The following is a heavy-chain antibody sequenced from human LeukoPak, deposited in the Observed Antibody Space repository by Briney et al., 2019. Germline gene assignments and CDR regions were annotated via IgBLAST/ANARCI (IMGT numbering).Heavy chain of an antibody. J-gene: IGHJ4*02. D-gene: IGHD5-18*01. CDR2: IYYSGST. CDR1: GGSISSDF. Sequence: SQTLSLTCTVSGGSISSDFWIWVRQPPGKGLEWIGYIYYSGSTYYNPSLKSRVTISVDTSKNQFSLKLSSVTAADTAVYYCARIAGYNYGYNYFDSWGQGTLVTVSS. CDR3: ARIAGYNYGYNYFDS. V-gene: IGHV4-59*01.